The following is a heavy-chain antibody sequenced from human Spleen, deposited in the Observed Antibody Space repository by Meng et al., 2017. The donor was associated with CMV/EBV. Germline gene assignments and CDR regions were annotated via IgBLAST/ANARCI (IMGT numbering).Heavy chain of an antibody. CDR1: AYTFNSYV. J-gene: IGHJ4*02. CDR2: ISAYNGDT. D-gene: IGHD6-6*01. Sequence: ASVKVSCKTSAYTFNSYVITWMRQAPGQGLEWMGWISAYNGDTDSAQKFQGRVTMTIDTSTATAYMDLRSLRSDDTAMYYCASGKGSSSVYFDYWGQGTLVTVSS. CDR3: ASGKGSSSVYFDY. V-gene: IGHV1-18*01.